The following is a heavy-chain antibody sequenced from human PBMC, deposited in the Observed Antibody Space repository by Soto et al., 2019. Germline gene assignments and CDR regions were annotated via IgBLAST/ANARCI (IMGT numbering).Heavy chain of an antibody. CDR3: AKDRVSGTFYTPLAF. CDR1: GFNFDNYG. D-gene: IGHD1-7*01. J-gene: IGHJ4*02. Sequence: QVQLVESGGGVVQPGGSLRLSCPASGFNFDNYGMHWVRQAPGKGLEWVAVITYDGSFQYYADSVKGRFTISRDNSKNTLSLHLNTLKPEDTAVYHCAKDRVSGTFYTPLAFWGQGTLVTVSS. V-gene: IGHV3-30*18. CDR2: ITYDGSFQ.